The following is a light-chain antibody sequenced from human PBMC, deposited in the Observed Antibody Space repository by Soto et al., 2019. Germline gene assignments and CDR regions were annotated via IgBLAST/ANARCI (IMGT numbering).Light chain of an antibody. V-gene: IGKV1-5*03. CDR2: KAS. CDR3: QLSNSPQWT. CDR1: QRISSW. J-gene: IGKJ1*01. Sequence: DIQMTQSPSTLSASVGDRVTITCRASQRISSWLAWYQQRPGKVPRLLIYKASTLESGVPSRFSGSGSGTEFTLTMSRLQSDYVATYYCQLSNSPQWTFGQGTKVEIK.